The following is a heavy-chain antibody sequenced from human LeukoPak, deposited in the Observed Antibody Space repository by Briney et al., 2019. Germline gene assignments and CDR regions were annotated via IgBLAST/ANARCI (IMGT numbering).Heavy chain of an antibody. CDR2: INAGGST. D-gene: IGHD6-19*01. V-gene: IGHV3-23*01. Sequence: GGSLRLSCAASGFTFSSYAMSWVRQAPGKGLEWVSTINAGGSTYYADSVKGRFTISRDNSKNTQYLQMNSLRAEDTAVYYCAKRYAGAGTSYYFDYWSQGTLVTVSP. CDR3: AKRYAGAGTSYYFDY. CDR1: GFTFSSYA. J-gene: IGHJ4*02.